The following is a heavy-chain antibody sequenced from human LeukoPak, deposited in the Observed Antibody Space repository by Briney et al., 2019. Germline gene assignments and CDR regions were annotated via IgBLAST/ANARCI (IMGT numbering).Heavy chain of an antibody. CDR1: GGSISSGGYP. CDR2: IYHSGST. CDR3: ARGKVTRAYFDY. V-gene: IGHV4-30-2*01. D-gene: IGHD4-11*01. J-gene: IGHJ4*02. Sequence: PSETLSLTCAVSGGSISSGGYPWSWIRQPPGKGLEWIGYIYHSGSTYYNPSLKSRVTISVDRSKNQFSLKLSSVTAADTAVYYCARGKVTRAYFDYWGQGTLVTVSS.